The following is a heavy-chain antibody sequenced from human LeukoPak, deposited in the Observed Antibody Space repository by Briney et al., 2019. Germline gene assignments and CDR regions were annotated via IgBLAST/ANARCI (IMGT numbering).Heavy chain of an antibody. D-gene: IGHD6-13*01. V-gene: IGHV4-4*07. Sequence: SETLSLTCTVSGGSISSYYWSWIRQPAGKGLEWIGRIYTSGSTNYSPSLKSRVTISVDTSKNQFSLKLSSVTAADTAVYYCARAGSSSWYIGDFDYWGQGTLVTVSS. CDR2: IYTSGST. CDR3: ARAGSSSWYIGDFDY. CDR1: GGSISSYY. J-gene: IGHJ4*02.